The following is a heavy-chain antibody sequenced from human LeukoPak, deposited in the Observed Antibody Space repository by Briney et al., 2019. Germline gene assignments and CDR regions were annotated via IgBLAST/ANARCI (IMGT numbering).Heavy chain of an antibody. J-gene: IGHJ4*02. V-gene: IGHV3-23*01. Sequence: GGSLRLSCAASGLAFSSSTMSWVRLAPGKGLECVSIISGSGAATYYTDSVTGRITISRDNSKNTLFLQMNSLRAEDTAVYYCAGRPSGEGLAPLDYWGQGALVAVSS. CDR3: AGRPSGEGLAPLDY. CDR1: GLAFSSST. D-gene: IGHD1-14*01. CDR2: ISGSGAAT.